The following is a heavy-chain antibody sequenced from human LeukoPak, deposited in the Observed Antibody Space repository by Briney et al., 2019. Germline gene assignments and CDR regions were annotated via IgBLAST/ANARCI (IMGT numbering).Heavy chain of an antibody. CDR2: ISGSSSYI. Sequence: PGGSLRLSCAASGFTFSSYSMNWVRQAPGKGLEWVSSISGSSSYIYYADSVKGRFTISRDNAKNSLYLQMNSLRPEDTARYYCATEKGSCDFDYWGQGTLVSVSS. D-gene: IGHD2-21*01. V-gene: IGHV3-21*01. CDR3: ATEKGSCDFDY. J-gene: IGHJ4*02. CDR1: GFTFSSYS.